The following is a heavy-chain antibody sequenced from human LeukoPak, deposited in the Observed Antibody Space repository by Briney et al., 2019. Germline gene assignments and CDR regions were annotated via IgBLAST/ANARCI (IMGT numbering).Heavy chain of an antibody. V-gene: IGHV3-23*01. D-gene: IGHD6-13*01. J-gene: IGHJ5*02. CDR2: ISGKGDT. Sequence: GGSLRLFCAASGFTFSSYGMHWVRQAPGKGLEWVSTISGKGDTYYADSVKGRVTISRDNSKNTLYLQMNSLRAEDTAVYYCAKGHSWYGRGFDPWGQGTLVTVSS. CDR1: GFTFSSYG. CDR3: AKGHSWYGRGFDP.